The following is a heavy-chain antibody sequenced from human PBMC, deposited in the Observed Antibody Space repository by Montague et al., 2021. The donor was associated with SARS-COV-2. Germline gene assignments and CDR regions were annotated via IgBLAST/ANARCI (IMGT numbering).Heavy chain of an antibody. Sequence: CAISGDSVSSNSVAWSWIWQSPSRGLEWLGRTYYRSKWHSDYAPSVRGRLTVNPDASKNEFSLELNYVTPEDTAVYYCVRFSGWFYFDFWGQGTLVTVSS. CDR3: VRFSGWFYFDF. V-gene: IGHV6-1*01. J-gene: IGHJ4*02. CDR1: GDSVSSNSVA. CDR2: TYYRSKWHS. D-gene: IGHD6-19*01.